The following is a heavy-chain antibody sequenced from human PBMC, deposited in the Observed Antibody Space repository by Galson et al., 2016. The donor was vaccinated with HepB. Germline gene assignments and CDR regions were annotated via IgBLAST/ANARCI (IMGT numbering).Heavy chain of an antibody. CDR1: GGSISSGGYS. J-gene: IGHJ5*02. D-gene: IGHD6-13*01. Sequence: TLSLTCAVSGGSISSGGYSWSWIRQPPGKGLEWIGYIYHSGSTYYNPSLKSRVTISVDRSKNQFSLKLSSVTAADTAVYYCARDRGPYSSSWYSWFDPWGQGTLVTVSS. V-gene: IGHV4-30-2*01. CDR3: ARDRGPYSSSWYSWFDP. CDR2: IYHSGST.